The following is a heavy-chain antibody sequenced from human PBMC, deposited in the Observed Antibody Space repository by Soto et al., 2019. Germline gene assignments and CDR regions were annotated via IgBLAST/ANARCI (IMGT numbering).Heavy chain of an antibody. Sequence: QITLKESGPTLVKPTQTLTLTCTFSGFSLSTTAEGVGWIRQPPGKALEWLALIYWDDDERYSPSLESRLTITKDTSKNQVVLTMTNVDPVDTATYYCAHGSCSSADCYPNPYLDYWGQGILVTVSS. V-gene: IGHV2-5*02. CDR3: AHGSCSSADCYPNPYLDY. CDR1: GFSLSTTAEG. CDR2: IYWDDDE. J-gene: IGHJ4*02. D-gene: IGHD2-2*01.